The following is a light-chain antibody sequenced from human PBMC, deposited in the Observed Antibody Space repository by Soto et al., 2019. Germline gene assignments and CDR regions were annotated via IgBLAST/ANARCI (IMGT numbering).Light chain of an antibody. Sequence: EIVMTQSPATLSVSPGGRATLSCRASQSASDNLAWYQQKRGQAPRLLIYGASARATDIPARFSGSGSGTEFTLTISSLQSEDFAVYFCQQYDKLPYTFGQGARLEIK. J-gene: IGKJ2*01. V-gene: IGKV3-15*01. CDR1: QSASDN. CDR3: QQYDKLPYT. CDR2: GAS.